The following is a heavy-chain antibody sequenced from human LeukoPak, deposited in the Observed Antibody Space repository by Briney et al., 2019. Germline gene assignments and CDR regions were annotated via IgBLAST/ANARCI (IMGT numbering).Heavy chain of an antibody. CDR3: ARDQDIVVVVAALRQREMGGFDP. CDR2: MNPKSGNN. CDR1: GYTFTSYD. D-gene: IGHD2-15*01. J-gene: IGHJ5*02. Sequence: ASVKVSCKASGYTFTSYDINWVRQATGQGLEWMGWMNPKSGNNGYAQNFQGRVTMTRNTSISTDYMELSSLRSEDTAVYYCARDQDIVVVVAALRQREMGGFDPWGQGTLVTVSS. V-gene: IGHV1-8*01.